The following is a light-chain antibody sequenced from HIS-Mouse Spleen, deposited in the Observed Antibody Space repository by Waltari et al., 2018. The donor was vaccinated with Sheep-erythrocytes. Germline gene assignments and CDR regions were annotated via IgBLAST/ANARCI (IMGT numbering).Light chain of an antibody. V-gene: IGLV2-8*01. CDR3: SSYAGSNNWV. Sequence: QSALTKPPSASGSPGQSVPISCTGTSSHVGGYNYVSWYQQHPGKAPKLMIYEVSKRPSGVPDRFSGSKSGNTASLTVSGLQAEDEADYYCSSYAGSNNWVFGGGTKLTVL. CDR1: SSHVGGYNY. J-gene: IGLJ3*02. CDR2: EVS.